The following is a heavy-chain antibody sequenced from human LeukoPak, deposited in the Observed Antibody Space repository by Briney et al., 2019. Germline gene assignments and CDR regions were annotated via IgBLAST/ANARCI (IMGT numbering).Heavy chain of an antibody. CDR1: GFTVSSNY. J-gene: IGHJ4*02. CDR3: AREGTAAAGTYYFDY. D-gene: IGHD6-13*01. V-gene: IGHV3-53*01. CDR2: IYSGGST. Sequence: PGGSLRLSCAASGFTVSSNYMSWVRRAPGKGLEWVSVIYSGGSTYYADSVKGRFTISRDNSKNTLYLQMNSLRAEDTAVYYCAREGTAAAGTYYFDYWGQGTLVTVSS.